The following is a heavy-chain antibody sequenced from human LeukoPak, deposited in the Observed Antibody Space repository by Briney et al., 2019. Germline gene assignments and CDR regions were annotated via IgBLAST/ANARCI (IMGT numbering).Heavy chain of an antibody. CDR1: GFTFSSYG. V-gene: IGHV3-30*19. Sequence: GGSLRLSCAASGFTFSSYGMHWVRQAPGKGLEWVAVISYDGSNKYYADSVKGRFTISRDNSKNTLYLQMNSLRAEDTAVYYCARGSYGSGSYEGPFDYWGQGTLVTVSS. CDR3: ARGSYGSGSYEGPFDY. CDR2: ISYDGSNK. D-gene: IGHD3-10*01. J-gene: IGHJ4*02.